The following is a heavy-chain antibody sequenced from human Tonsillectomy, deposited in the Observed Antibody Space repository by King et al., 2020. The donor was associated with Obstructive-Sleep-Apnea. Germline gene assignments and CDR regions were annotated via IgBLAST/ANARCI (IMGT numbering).Heavy chain of an antibody. D-gene: IGHD4-17*01. CDR3: ARVRVAHGDFPL. V-gene: IGHV3-30*04. Sequence: VQLVESGGGVVQSGRSLRLSCAASGFDFSGYALHWVRQAPGKGLEWGAGISLDGTYREYADSVKGRFIISRDNSKYTLDLQMNSLGTDDTALYYCARVRVAHGDFPLWGRGTLVTVSS. CDR1: GFDFSGYA. CDR2: ISLDGTYR. J-gene: IGHJ2*01.